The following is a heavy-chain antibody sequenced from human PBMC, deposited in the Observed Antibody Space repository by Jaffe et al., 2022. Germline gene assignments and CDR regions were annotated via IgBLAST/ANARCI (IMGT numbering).Heavy chain of an antibody. Sequence: QVQLQESGPGLVKPSETLSLTCTVSGGSISSYYWSWIRQPPGKGLEWIGYIYYSGSTNYNPSLKSRVTISVDTSKNQFSLKLSSVTAADTAVYYCARGRLLDYWGQGTLVTVSS. CDR3: ARGRLLDY. V-gene: IGHV4-59*01. CDR1: GGSISSYY. D-gene: IGHD2-21*02. CDR2: IYYSGST. J-gene: IGHJ4*02.